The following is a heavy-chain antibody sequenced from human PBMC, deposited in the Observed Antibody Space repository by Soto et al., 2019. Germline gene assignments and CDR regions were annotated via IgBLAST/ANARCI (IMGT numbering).Heavy chain of an antibody. V-gene: IGHV4-39*01. CDR3: ARHRPQEYGEKKGFDY. J-gene: IGHJ4*02. CDR2: IYYSGKT. CDR1: GDSISSADYS. Sequence: SETLSLTCTVSGDSISSADYSWGWIRQQPGKGQEYIGTIYYSGKTYYNSSLMNRDTLSLDTSKKPFSQKLTSVTAADTTVNKCARHRPQEYGEKKGFDYWGQGTLVTVSS. D-gene: IGHD6-6*01.